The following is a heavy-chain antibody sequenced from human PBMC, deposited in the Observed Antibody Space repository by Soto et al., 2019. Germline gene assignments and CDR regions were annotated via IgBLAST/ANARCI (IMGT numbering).Heavy chain of an antibody. J-gene: IGHJ3*02. V-gene: IGHV3-15*01. D-gene: IGHD6-19*01. CDR3: TTDKFTVAGTAFDI. CDR2: IKSKTDGETT. CDR1: GFTFSNAW. Sequence: GGSLRLSCAASGFTFSNAWMSWVRQAPGKGLEWVGRIKSKTDGETTDYAAPVKGRFTISRDDSKNTLYLQMNSLKTEDTAVYYCTTDKFTVAGTAFDIWGQGTMVTVSS.